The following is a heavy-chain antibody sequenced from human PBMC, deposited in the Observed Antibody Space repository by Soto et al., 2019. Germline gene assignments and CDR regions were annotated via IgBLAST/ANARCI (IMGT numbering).Heavy chain of an antibody. CDR2: INGNTGST. D-gene: IGHD1-26*01. V-gene: IGHV1-18*01. CDR1: GNFCSKYG. CDR3: GRDGDQWDQRYLDY. J-gene: IGHJ4*02. Sequence: QVQVVQSGAEVKKPGASVKVSCKTPGNFCSKYGISWVRQAPGQGLEWMGWINGNTGSTNYAQKFRGRVKMTTDTSTGMVYMELSSLTSDDTAIYDCGRDGDQWDQRYLDYWGQGTLVSV.